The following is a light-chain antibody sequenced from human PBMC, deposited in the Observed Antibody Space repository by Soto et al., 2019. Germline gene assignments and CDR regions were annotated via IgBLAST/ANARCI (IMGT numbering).Light chain of an antibody. CDR3: QQYNSWPIT. V-gene: IGKV3-15*01. CDR1: QSVTNK. CDR2: GAS. Sequence: EIVMTQSPATLSVSPGERATLSCRASQSVTNKLAWYQQKPGQAPRLLIYGASTRATGIPATFSGSGSGTEFTLTINSLQSEDCAVYYCQQYNSWPITFGQGKRLEIK. J-gene: IGKJ5*01.